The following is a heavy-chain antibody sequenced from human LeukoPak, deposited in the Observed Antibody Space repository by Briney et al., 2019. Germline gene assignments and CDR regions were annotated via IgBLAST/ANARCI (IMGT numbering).Heavy chain of an antibody. CDR2: IYSSSRT. CDR1: GFXVSNNF. CDR3: ATTVVTGGVVDY. J-gene: IGHJ4*02. V-gene: IGHV3-53*01. Sequence: GGSLRLSCAASGFXVSNNFMTWVRQAPGKGLEWVSVIYSSSRTYYADSVKGRFTISRDISKNTVSLQMNSLRAEDTAVYYCATTVVTGGVVDYWGQGTLVTVSS. D-gene: IGHD4-23*01.